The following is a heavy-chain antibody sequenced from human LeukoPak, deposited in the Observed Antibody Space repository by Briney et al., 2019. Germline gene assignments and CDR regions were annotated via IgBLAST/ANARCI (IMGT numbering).Heavy chain of an antibody. V-gene: IGHV3-11*05. CDR2: ISGGSRYT. CDR3: AREYGSGSCFDF. J-gene: IGHJ4*02. Sequence: PGGSLRLSCAASGFTFSDYYMSWIRQGPGKGLERVSYISGGSRYTNYADSVKGRFTISRDNAKNSLYLQMNSLRAEDTAVYYCAREYGSGSCFDFWGQGTLVTVSS. CDR1: GFTFSDYY. D-gene: IGHD3-10*01.